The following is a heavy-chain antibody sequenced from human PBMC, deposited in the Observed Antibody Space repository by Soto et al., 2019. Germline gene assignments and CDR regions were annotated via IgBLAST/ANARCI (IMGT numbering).Heavy chain of an antibody. Sequence: ETLSLTCSVSGGSINSSSYFWGWVRQPPGKGLEWIGSIYYSGSTYYNPSLRSRVTISVDTSKNQFSLKLSSVTAADTAVFYCARHYSSGSRNWFDPWGQGTLVTVSS. D-gene: IGHD6-19*01. CDR3: ARHYSSGSRNWFDP. CDR2: IYYSGST. V-gene: IGHV4-39*01. J-gene: IGHJ5*02. CDR1: GGSINSSSYF.